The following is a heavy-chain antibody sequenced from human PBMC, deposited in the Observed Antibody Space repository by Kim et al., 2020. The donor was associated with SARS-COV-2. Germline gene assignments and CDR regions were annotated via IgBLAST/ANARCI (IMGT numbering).Heavy chain of an antibody. CDR3: ARDQNPRWLQFSDFADAFDI. CDR2: INPNSGGT. V-gene: IGHV1-2*06. D-gene: IGHD5-12*01. J-gene: IGHJ3*02. Sequence: ASVKVSCKASGYTFTGYYMHWVRQAPGQGLEWMGRINPNSGGTNYAQKFQGRVTMTRDTSISTAYMELSRLRSDDTAVYYCARDQNPRWLQFSDFADAFDIWGQGTMVTVSS. CDR1: GYTFTGYY.